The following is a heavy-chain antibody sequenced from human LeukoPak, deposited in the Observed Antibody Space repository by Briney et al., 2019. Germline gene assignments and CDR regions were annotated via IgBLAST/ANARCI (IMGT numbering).Heavy chain of an antibody. CDR3: ARDRGKAARQFDP. CDR1: GGSISSGGYY. D-gene: IGHD3-10*01. V-gene: IGHV4-31*03. CDR2: IYYSGST. J-gene: IGHJ5*02. Sequence: SETLSLTCTVSGGSISSGGYYWSWIRQHPGKGLEWIEYIYYSGSTYYNPSLKSRVTISVDTSKNQFSLKLSSVTAADTAVYYCARDRGKAARQFDPWGQGTLVTVFS.